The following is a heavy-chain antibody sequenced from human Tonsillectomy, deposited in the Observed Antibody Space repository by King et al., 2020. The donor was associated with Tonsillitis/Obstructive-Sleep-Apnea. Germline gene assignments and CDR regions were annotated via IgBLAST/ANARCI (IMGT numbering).Heavy chain of an antibody. CDR3: TTRRARVGGTAVFDN. Sequence: VQLVESGGGLVKPGESLRLSCAASGFTFSIAWMSWVRQAPGKGLEWVGRIKSQTDGETTDYAAPVKGRFTISRDDSKNTMYLQMNSLKTEDPAIYYCTTRRARVGGTAVFDNGGQGTPVTVSS. V-gene: IGHV3-15*01. CDR2: IKSQTDGETT. D-gene: IGHD1-26*01. CDR1: GFTFSIAW. J-gene: IGHJ4*02.